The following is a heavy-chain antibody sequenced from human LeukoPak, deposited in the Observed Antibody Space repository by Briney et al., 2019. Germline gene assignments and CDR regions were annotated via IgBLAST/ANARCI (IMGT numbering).Heavy chain of an antibody. V-gene: IGHV1-69*13. Sequence: SVKVSCKASGGTFSGYAISWVRQAPGQGLEWMGGIIPIFGTANYAQKFQGRVTITADESTSTAYMELSSLRSEDTAVYYCARDLPNNLYVYFDYWGQGTLVTVSS. CDR1: GGTFSGYA. J-gene: IGHJ4*02. D-gene: IGHD1/OR15-1a*01. CDR3: ARDLPNNLYVYFDY. CDR2: IIPIFGTA.